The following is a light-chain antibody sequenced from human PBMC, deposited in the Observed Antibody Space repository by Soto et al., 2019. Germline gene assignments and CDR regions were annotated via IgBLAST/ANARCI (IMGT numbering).Light chain of an antibody. Sequence: EIVLTQSPGTLSLSPGERATLSCRASQSVSSSYLAWYQQKPGQAPRLLIYGASSRSTRIPDRFSGSGSGTDFNLTISRLEPEDFAVDYCQQYGSSPPTFGQGTKVEIK. J-gene: IGKJ1*01. CDR2: GAS. V-gene: IGKV3-20*01. CDR3: QQYGSSPPT. CDR1: QSVSSSY.